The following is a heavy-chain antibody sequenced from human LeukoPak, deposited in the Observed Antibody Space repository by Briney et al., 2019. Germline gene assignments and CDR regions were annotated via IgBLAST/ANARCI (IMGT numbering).Heavy chain of an antibody. J-gene: IGHJ5*02. CDR2: IYYSGST. V-gene: IGHV4-59*01. CDR1: GGSIGSYY. D-gene: IGHD3-10*01. CDR3: ARESKDYYGSGSYSLRFDP. Sequence: SETLSLTCTVSGGSIGSYYWSWIRQPPGKGLEWIGYIYYSGSTNYNPSLKSRVTISVDTSKNQFSLKLSSVTAADTAVYYCARESKDYYGSGSYSLRFDPWGQGTLVTVSS.